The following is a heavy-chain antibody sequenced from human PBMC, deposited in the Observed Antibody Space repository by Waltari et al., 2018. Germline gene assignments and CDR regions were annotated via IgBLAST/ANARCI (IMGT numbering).Heavy chain of an antibody. CDR1: GGSISSGSYY. V-gene: IGHV4-61*02. J-gene: IGHJ6*02. Sequence: QVQLQESGPGLVKPSQTLSLTCTVSGGSISSGSYYWSWIRQPAGKGLEWIGYIYTSGSTNYNPSLKSRVTISVDTSKNQFSLKLSSVTAADTAVYYCARSTTDQYYYGMDVWGQGTTVTVSS. D-gene: IGHD4-17*01. CDR2: IYTSGST. CDR3: ARSTTDQYYYGMDV.